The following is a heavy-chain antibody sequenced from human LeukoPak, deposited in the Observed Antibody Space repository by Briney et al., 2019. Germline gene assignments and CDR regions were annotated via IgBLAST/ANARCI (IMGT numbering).Heavy chain of an antibody. CDR3: ARLSSWYHYFDY. J-gene: IGHJ4*02. CDR1: GGSFSGYY. Sequence: PSETLSLTCAVYGGSFSGYYWSWIRQPPGKGLEWIGYIYTSGSTNYNPSLKSRVTISVDTSKNQFSLNLTSVTAADTAVYYCARLSSWYHYFDYWGQGTLVTVSS. D-gene: IGHD6-13*01. CDR2: IYTSGST. V-gene: IGHV4-4*09.